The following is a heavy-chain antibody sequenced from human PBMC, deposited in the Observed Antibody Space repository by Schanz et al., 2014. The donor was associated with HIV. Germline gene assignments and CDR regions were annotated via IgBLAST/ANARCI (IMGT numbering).Heavy chain of an antibody. V-gene: IGHV4-34*02. D-gene: IGHD3-22*01. J-gene: IGHJ4*02. CDR3: ARGTLDLEYYDSSDFYSWYLDH. CDR1: GGSFSDYY. CDR2: INHSGSS. Sequence: QVQLQQWGAGLLKPSATLSLTCAVYGGSFSDYYWNWVRQSPGKGLEWIGEINHSGSSNYNPSLKGRATISVDTSKKQFSLRLTSVTAADTAVYYCARGTLDLEYYDSSDFYSWYLDHWGQGTLVTVSS.